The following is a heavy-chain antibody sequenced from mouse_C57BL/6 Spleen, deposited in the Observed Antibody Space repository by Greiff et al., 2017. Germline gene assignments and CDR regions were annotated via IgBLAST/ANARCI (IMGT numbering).Heavy chain of an antibody. J-gene: IGHJ1*03. CDR1: GYTFTSYW. D-gene: IGHD2-3*01. CDR2: INPSNGGT. CDR3: ARWLLPWYFDV. Sequence: VQLQQSGAELARPGASVKLSCKASGYTFTSYWMHWVKQRPGQGLEWIGNINPSNGGTNYNEKFKSKATLTVDKSSSTAYMQLSSLTSEDSAVYYCARWLLPWYFDVWGTGTTVTVSS. V-gene: IGHV1-53*01.